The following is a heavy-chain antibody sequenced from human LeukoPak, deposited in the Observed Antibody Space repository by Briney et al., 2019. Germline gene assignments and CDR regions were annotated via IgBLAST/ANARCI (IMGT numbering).Heavy chain of an antibody. V-gene: IGHV1-2*02. CDR2: INPNSGGT. CDR3: ARDEGIAVAGRRGAFEI. D-gene: IGHD6-19*01. J-gene: IGHJ3*02. Sequence: ASVKVSCKASGYTFTGYYKHWVRQAPGQGLEWMGWINPNSGGTNYAQKFQGRVTMTRDTSISTAYMELSRLRSDDTAVYYCARDEGIAVAGRRGAFEIWGQGTMVTVSS. CDR1: GYTFTGYY.